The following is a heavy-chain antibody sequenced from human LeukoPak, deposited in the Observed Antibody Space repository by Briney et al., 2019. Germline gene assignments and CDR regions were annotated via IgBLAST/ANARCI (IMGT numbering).Heavy chain of an antibody. D-gene: IGHD3-3*01. CDR1: GGSFSGYY. CDR3: VVRSRFWSGYPPKYNWFDP. V-gene: IGHV4-34*01. Sequence: LETLSLTCAVYGGSFSGYYWSWIRQPPGKGLEWIGEINHSGSTNYNPSLKSRVTTSVDTSKNQFSLKLSYVTAADTAVYYCVVRSRFWSGYPPKYNWFDPWGQGTLVTVSS. CDR2: INHSGST. J-gene: IGHJ5*02.